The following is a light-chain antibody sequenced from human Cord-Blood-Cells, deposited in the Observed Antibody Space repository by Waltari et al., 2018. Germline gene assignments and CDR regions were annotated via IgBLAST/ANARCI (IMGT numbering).Light chain of an antibody. CDR2: DVS. Sequence: QSALTQPASVSGSPVQSITISCTGTSSDVGGYNYVSWYQQHPGKAPKLMIYDVSNRPSGVSNRFSGSKSGNTASLTISGRQAEDEADYYCSSYTSSSTLEGVFGGGTKLTVL. V-gene: IGLV2-14*01. CDR1: SSDVGGYNY. J-gene: IGLJ2*01. CDR3: SSYTSSSTLEGV.